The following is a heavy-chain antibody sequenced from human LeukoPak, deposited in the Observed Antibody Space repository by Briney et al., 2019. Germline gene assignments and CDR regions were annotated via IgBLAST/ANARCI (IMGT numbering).Heavy chain of an antibody. CDR3: AKDPPYYYDSSGYGGGAFDI. J-gene: IGHJ3*02. D-gene: IGHD3-22*01. V-gene: IGHV3-74*01. CDR1: GFTFSSYW. CDR2: INSDGSST. Sequence: RPGGSLRLSCAASGFTFSSYWMHWVRQAPGKGLVWVSRINSDGSSTSYADSVKGRFTISRDNAKNTLYLQMNSLRAEDTAVYYCAKDPPYYYDSSGYGGGAFDIWGQGTMVTVSS.